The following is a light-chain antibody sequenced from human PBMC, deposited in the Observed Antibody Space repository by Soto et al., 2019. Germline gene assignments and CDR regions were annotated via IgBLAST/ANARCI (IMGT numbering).Light chain of an antibody. CDR2: EVR. J-gene: IGLJ3*02. CDR3: CSYTSSSIRV. Sequence: QSVLTQPASVSGSPGLSITISCTGTSSDVGGYNHVSWYQQHPGKAPKLIIYEVRNRPSGVSNRLSGSKSGNTASLTISGLQADDEADYYCCSYTSSSIRVFGGGTKLTVL. CDR1: SSDVGGYNH. V-gene: IGLV2-14*01.